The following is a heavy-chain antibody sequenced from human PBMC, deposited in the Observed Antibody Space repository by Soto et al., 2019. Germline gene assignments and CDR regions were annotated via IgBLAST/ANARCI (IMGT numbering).Heavy chain of an antibody. CDR3: ARVDGWSGYYYGMDV. D-gene: IGHD6-19*01. V-gene: IGHV4-34*01. J-gene: IGHJ6*02. Sequence: PSDTLSLTCAVYGGSFSGYYWSWIRQPPGKGLEWIGEINHSGSTNYNPSLKSRVTISVDTSKNQFSLKLSSVTAADTAVYYCARVDGWSGYYYGMDVWGQGTTVTVSS. CDR2: INHSGST. CDR1: GGSFSGYY.